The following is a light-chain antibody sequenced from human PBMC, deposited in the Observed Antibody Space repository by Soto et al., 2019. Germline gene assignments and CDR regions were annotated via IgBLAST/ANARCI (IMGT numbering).Light chain of an antibody. J-gene: IGKJ5*01. Sequence: DIQMTQSPSSLSASVGDRVTITCQASQDITYFLNWYQQKPGKAPKLLIYDASNLESGVPSRFSGSQSGSHFTFTISSLQPEDFATYYCQQYDDFPGTFGQGRRLEI. V-gene: IGKV1-33*01. CDR3: QQYDDFPGT. CDR1: QDITYF. CDR2: DAS.